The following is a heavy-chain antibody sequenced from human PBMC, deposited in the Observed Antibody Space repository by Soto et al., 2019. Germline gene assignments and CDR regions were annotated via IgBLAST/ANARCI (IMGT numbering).Heavy chain of an antibody. Sequence: ASVKVSCKASGGTFSSYAISWVRQAPGQGLEWMGGIIPIFGTANYAQKFQGRVTITADESTSTAYMELSSLRSEDTAVYYCARVGSYSSSWYSWCWFDPWGQGTLVTGSS. CDR3: ARVGSYSSSWYSWCWFDP. J-gene: IGHJ5*02. V-gene: IGHV1-69*13. D-gene: IGHD6-13*01. CDR2: IIPIFGTA. CDR1: GGTFSSYA.